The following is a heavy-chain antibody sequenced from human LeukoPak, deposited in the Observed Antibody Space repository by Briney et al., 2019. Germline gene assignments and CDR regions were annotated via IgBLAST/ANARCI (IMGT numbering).Heavy chain of an antibody. CDR3: ARDGEFYDSSGYYNWFDP. D-gene: IGHD3-22*01. CDR2: ISYDGSNK. Sequence: SCKASGFTFTSYAMHWVRQAPGKGLEWVAVISYDGSNKYYADSVKGRFTISRDNSKNTLYLQMNSLRAEDTAVYYCARDGEFYDSSGYYNWFDPWGQGTLVTVSS. CDR1: GFTFTSYA. J-gene: IGHJ5*02. V-gene: IGHV3-30-3*01.